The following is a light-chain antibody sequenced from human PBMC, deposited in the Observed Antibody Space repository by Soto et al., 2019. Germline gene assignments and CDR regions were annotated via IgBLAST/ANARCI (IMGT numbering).Light chain of an antibody. CDR2: AAS. CDR3: QHYDAYSTWT. J-gene: IGKJ1*01. Sequence: AIQLTQSPSSLSASVGDRFTITCRASQGIRNDLGWYQQKPGKAPKLLIYAASSLQSGVPSRFSGSGSGTEFTLTIRSLQPDDFATYYCQHYDAYSTWTFGQGTKVDIK. V-gene: IGKV1-6*01. CDR1: QGIRND.